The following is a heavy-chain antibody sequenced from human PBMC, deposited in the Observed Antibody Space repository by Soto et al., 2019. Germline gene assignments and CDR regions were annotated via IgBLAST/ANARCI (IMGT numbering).Heavy chain of an antibody. CDR3: ARTRSAWSDFHYYSLDV. D-gene: IGHD1-26*01. CDR1: GFTFNSYG. CDR2: ISYDSTKT. J-gene: IGHJ6*02. V-gene: IGHV3-30*03. Sequence: QVRLVESGGGVVQPGRSLRLSCAASGFTFNSYGMHWVRQGPGNGLEWVAFISYDSTKTYYADSVKGRFTISRDNSNSALYVQMNSLTGEDTAVYYCARTRSAWSDFHYYSLDVWGQGTTVTVPS.